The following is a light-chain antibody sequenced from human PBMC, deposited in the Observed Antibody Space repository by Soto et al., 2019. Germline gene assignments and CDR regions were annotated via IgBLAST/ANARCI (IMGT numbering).Light chain of an antibody. J-gene: IGLJ2*01. CDR2: DVN. V-gene: IGLV2-14*01. CDR3: SSYASSSTVV. Sequence: QSALTQPASLSGSPGQSITISCTGTSGDVGGYNLVSWYQQLSGKAPKLIIFDVNDRPSGVSSRFSGSKSGNTASLTISGLQPEDEADYYCSSYASSSTVVFGGGTKVTVL. CDR1: SGDVGGYNL.